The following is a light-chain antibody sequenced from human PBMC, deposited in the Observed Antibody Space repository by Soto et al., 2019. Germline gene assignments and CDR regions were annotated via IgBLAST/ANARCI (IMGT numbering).Light chain of an antibody. CDR3: QQYNNWPGT. V-gene: IGKV1-5*01. CDR1: QTISGW. CDR2: DAS. Sequence: DIQMTQSPSTLSGSVGDRVTITCGASQTISGWLAWYQKRPGKAPNVLIFDASTLESGVPSRLRGSGSGTELTITIGSMQSEDCELYYCQQYNNWPGTFGHGTKVDIK. J-gene: IGKJ1*01.